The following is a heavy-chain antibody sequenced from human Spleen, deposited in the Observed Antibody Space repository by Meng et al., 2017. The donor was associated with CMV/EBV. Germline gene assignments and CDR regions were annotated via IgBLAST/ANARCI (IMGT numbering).Heavy chain of an antibody. CDR1: GYTFNNYA. D-gene: IGHD6-25*01. Sequence: ASVKVSCKVSGYTFNNYAVNWVRQAPGQGPEWMGWMHTNSGNTGYAQKFQGRVTMTRNTSISTAYMELRSLRSEDTAVYYCARKMSLAATGNYYGMDVWGQGTTVTVSS. CDR3: ARKMSLAATGNYYGMDV. V-gene: IGHV1-8*02. CDR2: MHTNSGNT. J-gene: IGHJ6*02.